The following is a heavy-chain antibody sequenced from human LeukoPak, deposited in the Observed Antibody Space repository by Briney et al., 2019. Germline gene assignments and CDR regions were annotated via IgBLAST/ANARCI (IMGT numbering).Heavy chain of an antibody. CDR2: VNSDGSWT. D-gene: IGHD2-2*01. CDR1: GNYW. Sequence: PGESLRLSCAASGNYWMHWVRQAPGKGLAWVSHVNSDGSWTSHADSVKGRFTISKDNAKNTVYLQMNNLRTEDTAVYYCVSFYETNWGRGTLVTVSS. CDR3: VSFYETN. J-gene: IGHJ4*02. V-gene: IGHV3-74*01.